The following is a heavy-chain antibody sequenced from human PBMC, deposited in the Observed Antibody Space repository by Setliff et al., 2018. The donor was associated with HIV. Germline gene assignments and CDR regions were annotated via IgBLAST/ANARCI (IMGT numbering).Heavy chain of an antibody. J-gene: IGHJ4*02. Sequence: SETLSLTCAVYGGSLTNYYWSWVRQPPGKGLEWIGEIYHSGSANHNPSLKSRVNISIDKSKNQFSLKLSSVTAADTAVYYCARASPFTIFGVVINYFDSWGQGSLVTVSS. CDR2: IYHSGSA. D-gene: IGHD3-3*01. V-gene: IGHV4-34*01. CDR1: GGSLTNYY. CDR3: ARASPFTIFGVVINYFDS.